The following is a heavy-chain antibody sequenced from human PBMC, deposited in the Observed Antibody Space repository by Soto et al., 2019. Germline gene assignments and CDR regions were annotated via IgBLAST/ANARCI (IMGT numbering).Heavy chain of an antibody. CDR1: GGSISSSSYY. V-gene: IGHV4-39*01. D-gene: IGHD3-9*01. J-gene: IGHJ4*02. Sequence: QLQLQESGPGLVKPSETLSLTCTVSGGSISSSSYYWGWIRQPPGKGLEWIGSIYYSGSTYYNPPLKSRVTISVDTSKNQFSLKLSSVTAADTAVYYCATRLPYYDILTGYYPDYWGQGTLVTVSS. CDR2: IYYSGST. CDR3: ATRLPYYDILTGYYPDY.